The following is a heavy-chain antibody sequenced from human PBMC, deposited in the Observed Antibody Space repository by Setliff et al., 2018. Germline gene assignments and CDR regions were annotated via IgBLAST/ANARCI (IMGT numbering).Heavy chain of an antibody. CDR2: IYHSGST. J-gene: IGHJ6*02. D-gene: IGHD6-13*01. Sequence: ETLSLTCAVSGYSISSGYYWGWIRQPPGKGLEWIGSIYHSGSTYYNPSLKSRVTISVDTSMNQFSLKLSSVTAADTAVYYCARSAGYSSSWYNYYYGMDVWGQGTTVTVSS. V-gene: IGHV4-38-2*01. CDR3: ARSAGYSSSWYNYYYGMDV. CDR1: GYSISSGYY.